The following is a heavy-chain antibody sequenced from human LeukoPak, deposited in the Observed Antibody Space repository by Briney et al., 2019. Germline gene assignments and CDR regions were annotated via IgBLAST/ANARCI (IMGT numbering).Heavy chain of an antibody. D-gene: IGHD2-8*01. CDR2: IIPIFGTA. CDR3: APSRYCTNGVCSNY. V-gene: IGHV1-69*05. CDR1: GGTFSSYA. J-gene: IGHJ4*02. Sequence: SVKVSCKASGGTFSSYAISWVRQAPGQGLEWMGGIIPIFGTANYAQKFQGRVTITTDESTSTAYMELSSLRSEDTAVYYCAPSRYCTNGVCSNYWGQGTLVTVSS.